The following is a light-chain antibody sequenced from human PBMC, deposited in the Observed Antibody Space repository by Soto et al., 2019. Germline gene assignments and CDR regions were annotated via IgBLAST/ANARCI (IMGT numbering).Light chain of an antibody. CDR2: QVT. CDR3: SSYTGFSTDIL. V-gene: IGLV2-14*01. J-gene: IGLJ2*01. Sequence: QPASVSGSPGQSITISCTGTSSDVGSYNFVSWYQQHAGTAPKLIIYQVTNRPSGVSDRFSASKSGDTASLTISGLQAEDEAFYYCSSYTGFSTDILFGGGTKVTVL. CDR1: SSDVGSYNF.